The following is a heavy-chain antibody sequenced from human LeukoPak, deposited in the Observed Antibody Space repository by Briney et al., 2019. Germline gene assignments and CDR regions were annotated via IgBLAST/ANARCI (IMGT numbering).Heavy chain of an antibody. CDR1: GYTFTGYY. Sequence: ASVKVSCKASGYTFTGYYMHWVRQAPGQGLEWMGWINPNSGDTNYAQKFQGRVTMTRDTSISTAYMELSSLRSDDTAVYYCAREFVIRGHFDYWGQGTLVTVSS. V-gene: IGHV1-2*02. CDR2: INPNSGDT. D-gene: IGHD3-10*01. CDR3: AREFVIRGHFDY. J-gene: IGHJ4*02.